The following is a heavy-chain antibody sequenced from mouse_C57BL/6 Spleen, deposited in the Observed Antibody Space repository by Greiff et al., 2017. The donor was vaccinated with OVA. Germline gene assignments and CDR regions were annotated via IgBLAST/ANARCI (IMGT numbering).Heavy chain of an antibody. J-gene: IGHJ4*01. V-gene: IGHV1-18*01. CDR2: INPNNGGT. CDR3: ARSWMDY. Sequence: EVKLMESGPELVKPGASVKIPCKASGYTFTDYNMDWVKQSHGKSLEWIGDINPNNGGTIYNQKFKGKATLTVDKSSSTAYMELRSLTSEDTAVYYCARSWMDYWGQGTSVTVSS. CDR1: GYTFTDYN.